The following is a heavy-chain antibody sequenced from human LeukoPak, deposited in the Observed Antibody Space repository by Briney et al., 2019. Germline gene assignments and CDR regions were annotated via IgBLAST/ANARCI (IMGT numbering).Heavy chain of an antibody. D-gene: IGHD4-17*01. CDR1: GFTFSSYA. Sequence: AGGSLRLSCAASGFTFSSYAMSWVRQAPGKGLECVSAISGSGGSTYYADSVKGRYTISRDNSKNTLYLQMNSLRAEDTAVYYCATPLYYYGDLDWYFDLWGRGTLVTVSS. CDR3: ATPLYYYGDLDWYFDL. CDR2: ISGSGGST. J-gene: IGHJ2*01. V-gene: IGHV3-23*01.